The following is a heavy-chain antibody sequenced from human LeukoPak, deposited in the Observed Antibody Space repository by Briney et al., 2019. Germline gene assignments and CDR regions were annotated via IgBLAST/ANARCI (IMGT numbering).Heavy chain of an antibody. CDR2: ISYSGSA. CDR3: ARVDMATIFDY. Sequence: SETLSLTCNVSGGSISSANMYWSWIRQPPGKGLEWIGYISYSGSAYYNASLKSRVTISFDTSNNRFSLKLTSMTAADTAIYFCARVDMATIFDYWGQGALVTVSS. CDR1: GGSISSANMY. V-gene: IGHV4-30-4*01. J-gene: IGHJ4*02. D-gene: IGHD5-24*01.